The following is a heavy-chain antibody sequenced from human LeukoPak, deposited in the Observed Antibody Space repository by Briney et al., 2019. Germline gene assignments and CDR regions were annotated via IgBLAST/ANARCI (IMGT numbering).Heavy chain of an antibody. J-gene: IGHJ1*01. Sequence: GESLKISCKGSGCSFTSYWIGWVRQMPGKGLEWMGIIYPGDSDTRYSPSFQGQVTISADKSISTAYLQWSSLKASDTAMYYCARVLHSGYSVEYFQHWGQGTLVTVSS. CDR1: GCSFTSYW. CDR3: ARVLHSGYSVEYFQH. V-gene: IGHV5-51*01. D-gene: IGHD3-22*01. CDR2: IYPGDSDT.